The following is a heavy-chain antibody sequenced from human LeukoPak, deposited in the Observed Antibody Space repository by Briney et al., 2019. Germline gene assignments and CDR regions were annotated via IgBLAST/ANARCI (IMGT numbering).Heavy chain of an antibody. J-gene: IGHJ6*02. CDR1: GFTFSSYA. CDR3: ARDYTDYAVTLMDV. V-gene: IGHV3-30-3*01. D-gene: IGHD4-23*01. CDR2: ISYDGSNK. Sequence: GGSLRLSCAASGFTFSSYAMHWVRQAPGKGLEWVAVISYDGSNKYYADSVKGRFTISRDNSKNTLYLQMNSLRAEDTAVYYCARDYTDYAVTLMDVWGQGTTVTVSS.